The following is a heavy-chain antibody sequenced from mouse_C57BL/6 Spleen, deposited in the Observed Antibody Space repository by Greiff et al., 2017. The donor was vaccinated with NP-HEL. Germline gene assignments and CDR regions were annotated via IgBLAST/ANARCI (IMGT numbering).Heavy chain of an antibody. CDR1: GYTFTDYY. V-gene: IGHV1-26*01. D-gene: IGHD3-1*01. Sequence: VQLKQSGPELVKPGASVKISCKASGYTFTDYYMNWVKQSHGKSLEWIGDINPNNGGTSYNQKFKGKATLTVDKSSSTAYMELRSLTSEDSAVYYCARGLDLYAMDYWGQGTSVTVSS. CDR3: ARGLDLYAMDY. J-gene: IGHJ4*01. CDR2: INPNNGGT.